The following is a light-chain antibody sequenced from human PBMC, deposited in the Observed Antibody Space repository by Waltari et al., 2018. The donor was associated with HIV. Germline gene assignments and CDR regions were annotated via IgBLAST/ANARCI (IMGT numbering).Light chain of an antibody. J-gene: IGLJ2*01. CDR2: EVS. CDR3: CAYAGSTTYVI. V-gene: IGLV2-23*02. Sequence: QSALTQPASVSGSPGQSITISCTGTSSDVGGYNLVSWYQQHPGKAPKLTLYEVSKRPSGFSNRFAGSKSGNTASRTISGLQAEDEADYYCCAYAGSTTYVIFGGGTKLTVL. CDR1: SSDVGGYNL.